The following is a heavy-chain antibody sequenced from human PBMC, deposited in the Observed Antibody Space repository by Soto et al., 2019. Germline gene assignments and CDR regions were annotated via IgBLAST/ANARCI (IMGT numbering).Heavy chain of an antibody. Sequence: QVQLVQSGAEVKKPGASVKVSCRASGYTFTTYGISWVRQAHGQGLEWMGWISGSNGNTNYAQKFQGRVTMTTDTSTSTAYMELRSLRSADTDVYFCAKGYNYGYGAYWGLGTLVTVS. CDR1: GYTFTTYG. J-gene: IGHJ4*02. CDR3: AKGYNYGYGAY. D-gene: IGHD5-18*01. V-gene: IGHV1-18*01. CDR2: ISGSNGNT.